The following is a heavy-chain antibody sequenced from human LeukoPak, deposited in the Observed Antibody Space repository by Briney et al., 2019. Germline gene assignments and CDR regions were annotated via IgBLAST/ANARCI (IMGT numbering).Heavy chain of an antibody. CDR2: IHPNSGGT. CDR1: GYTFTGYY. V-gene: IGHV1-2*02. J-gene: IGHJ4*02. D-gene: IGHD5-12*01. Sequence: ASVKASCKASGYTFTGYYMHWVRQAPGQGLGWMGWIHPNSGGTNYAQKFQGRVTMTRDTSLSTAYMELSRLRSDDTAVYYCARTNSGYDFIPDYWGQGTLVTVSS. CDR3: ARTNSGYDFIPDY.